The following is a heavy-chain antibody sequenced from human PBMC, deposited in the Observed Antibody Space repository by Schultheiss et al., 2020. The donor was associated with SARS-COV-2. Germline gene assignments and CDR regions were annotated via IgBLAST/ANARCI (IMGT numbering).Heavy chain of an antibody. CDR3: AGAHGEDSSGYYR. Sequence: SVKVSCKVSGYTLTELSMHWVRQAPGKGLEWMGGIIPIFGTANYAQKFQGRVTITADKSTSTAYMELSSLRSEDTAVYYCAGAHGEDSSGYYRWGQGTLVTVSS. CDR1: GYTLTELS. D-gene: IGHD3-22*01. V-gene: IGHV1-69*06. J-gene: IGHJ1*01. CDR2: IIPIFGTA.